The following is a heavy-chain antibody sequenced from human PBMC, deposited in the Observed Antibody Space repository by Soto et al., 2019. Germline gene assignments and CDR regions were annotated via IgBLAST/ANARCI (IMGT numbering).Heavy chain of an antibody. Sequence: RGSLRLSCAASGLTCSGYWMQWFRQAPGKGLVWVSRIDTDGRVTNYADSVEGRFTISRDNSKNTLFLLINSLSAEDTAQYYCAKFNGSATYYNFHDEWGQGT. CDR2: IDTDGRVT. CDR3: AKFNGSATYYNFHDE. CDR1: GLTCSGYW. D-gene: IGHD3-10*01. J-gene: IGHJ4*02. V-gene: IGHV3-74*01.